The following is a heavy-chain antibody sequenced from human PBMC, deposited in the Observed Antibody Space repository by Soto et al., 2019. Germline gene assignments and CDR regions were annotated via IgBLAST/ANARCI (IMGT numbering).Heavy chain of an antibody. J-gene: IGHJ4*02. CDR1: GFTFSSYA. D-gene: IGHD5-18*01. Sequence: EVQLLESGGGLVQPGGSLRLYCAASGFTFSSYAMSWVLQAPGKGLEWVSAISGSGGSTYYADSVKGRFTISRDNSKNTLELQMNSLRAEDTAVYYRAKDGGTAMVLYYFDYWGQGTLVTVSS. CDR3: AKDGGTAMVLYYFDY. CDR2: ISGSGGST. V-gene: IGHV3-23*01.